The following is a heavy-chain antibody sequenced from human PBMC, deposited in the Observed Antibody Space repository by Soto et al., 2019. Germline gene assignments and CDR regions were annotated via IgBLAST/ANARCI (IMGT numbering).Heavy chain of an antibody. J-gene: IGHJ5*02. D-gene: IGHD2-15*01. CDR3: GREVVVAATGWFDP. CDR1: GGTFSSYA. CDR2: IIPIFGTA. Sequence: QVQLVQSGAEVKKPGSSVKVSCKASGGTFSSYAISWVRQAPGQGLEWMGGIIPIFGTANYAQKFQARVTITADEYTSTAYMELSSLRYEDTAVYYCGREVVVAATGWFDPWGQGTLVTVSS. V-gene: IGHV1-69*12.